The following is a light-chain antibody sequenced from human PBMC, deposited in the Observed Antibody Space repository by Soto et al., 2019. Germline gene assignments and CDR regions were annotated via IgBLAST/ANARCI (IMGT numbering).Light chain of an antibody. CDR3: CSYAGSYTYV. J-gene: IGLJ1*01. Sequence: QSALTQPRSVSGSPGQSVTISCTGTSSDVGGYNYVSWYQQHPGRAPKVMIYDVSKRPSGVPDRFSGSESGNTASLTISGLQAEDEADYYCCSYAGSYTYVFGTGTKVTVL. V-gene: IGLV2-11*01. CDR2: DVS. CDR1: SSDVGGYNY.